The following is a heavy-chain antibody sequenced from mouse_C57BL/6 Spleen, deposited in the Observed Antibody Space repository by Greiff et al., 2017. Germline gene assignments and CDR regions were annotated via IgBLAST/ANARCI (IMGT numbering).Heavy chain of an antibody. CDR2: IYPGDGDT. D-gene: IGHD4-1*01. J-gene: IGHJ2*01. CDR1: GYAFSSSW. Sequence: QVQLQQSGPELVKPGASVKISCKASGYAFSSSWMNWVKQRPGKGLEWIGRIYPGDGDTNYNGKFKGKATLTADKSSSTAYMQLSSRTSEDSAVYFCARWGWDNFDYWGQGTTLTVSS. CDR3: ARWGWDNFDY. V-gene: IGHV1-82*01.